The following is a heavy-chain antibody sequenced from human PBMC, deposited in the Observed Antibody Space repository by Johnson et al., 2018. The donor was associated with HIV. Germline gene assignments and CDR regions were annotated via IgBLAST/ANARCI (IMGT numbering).Heavy chain of an antibody. CDR1: GFTYSSYA. J-gene: IGHJ3*02. CDR2: ISYDGSNK. CDR3: AKPYYGSGEDAFDI. V-gene: IGHV3-30-3*02. D-gene: IGHD3-10*01. Sequence: QVQLVESGGGVVQPGRSLRLSCVVSGFTYSSYAMHWVRQAPGKGLEWVAVISYDGSNKYYADSVKGRFTISRDNSNNTLHLQMNSLRAEDTAVYYCAKPYYGSGEDAFDIWGQGTLVTVSS.